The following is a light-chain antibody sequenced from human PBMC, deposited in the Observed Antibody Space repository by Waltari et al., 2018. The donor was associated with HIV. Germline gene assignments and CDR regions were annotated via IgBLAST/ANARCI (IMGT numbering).Light chain of an antibody. CDR2: KDK. CDR3: QSADSSDTLGV. J-gene: IGLJ3*02. CDR1: ELPDHY. Sequence: YELKQPPSVSVSPGQTATITCFGDELPDHYAHLYPQRPGQAPVLVIYKDKERPSGIPERFSGSSSGTTATLTISGVLEEDEADYYCQSADSSDTLGVFGGWTKLTVL. V-gene: IGLV3-25*03.